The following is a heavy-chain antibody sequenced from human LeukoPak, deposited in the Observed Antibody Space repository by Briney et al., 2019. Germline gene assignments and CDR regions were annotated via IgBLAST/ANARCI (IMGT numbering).Heavy chain of an antibody. D-gene: IGHD3-9*01. J-gene: IGHJ4*02. V-gene: IGHV3-30*04. CDR2: ISYDGSNK. CDR3: ARGLYYDILTGYLYFDY. CDR1: GFTFSSYA. Sequence: GGSLRLSCAASGFTFSSYAMHWVRQAPGKGLEWVAVISYDGSNKYYADSVKGRFTISRDNSKNTLYLQMNSLRAEDTAVYYCARGLYYDILTGYLYFDYWGQGTLVTASS.